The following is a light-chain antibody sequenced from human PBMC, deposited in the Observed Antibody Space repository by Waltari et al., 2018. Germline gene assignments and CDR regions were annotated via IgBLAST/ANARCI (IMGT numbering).Light chain of an antibody. CDR2: DVS. Sequence: QSALTQPRPVSGSPGQSVPISCTGTSSDVGGYNYVSGYQQHPGKAPKPMIYDVSKRPSGAPDRFSGSKSGNTASLTISGLQAEDEADYYCCSYAGSYIPYVFGTGTKVTVL. CDR1: SSDVGGYNY. CDR3: CSYAGSYIPYV. V-gene: IGLV2-11*01. J-gene: IGLJ1*01.